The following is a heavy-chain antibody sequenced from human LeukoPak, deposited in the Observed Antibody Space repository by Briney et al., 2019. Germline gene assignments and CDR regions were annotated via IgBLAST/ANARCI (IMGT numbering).Heavy chain of an antibody. CDR3: AKEGSHDCRFFDY. CDR2: ISYDGSNK. Sequence: PGRSLRLSCAASGFTFSSYGMHWVRQAPGKGLEWVAVISYDGSNKYYADSVKGRFTISRDNSKNTLYLQMNSLRAEDTAVYYCAKEGSHDCRFFDYWGQGTLVTVSS. D-gene: IGHD2-15*01. V-gene: IGHV3-30*18. J-gene: IGHJ4*02. CDR1: GFTFSSYG.